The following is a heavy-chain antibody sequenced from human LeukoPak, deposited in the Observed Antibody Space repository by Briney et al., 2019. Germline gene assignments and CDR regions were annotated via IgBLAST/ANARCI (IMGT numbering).Heavy chain of an antibody. CDR3: ARIDYDFWRRYYYYMDV. Sequence: GGSLRLSCAASGFTFSDSWMQWVRQAPGKGLEWVSYISSSSSTIYYADSVKGRFTISRDNAKNSLYLQMNSLRAEDTAVYYCARIDYDFWRRYYYYMDVWGKGTTVTVSS. CDR2: ISSSSSTI. V-gene: IGHV3-48*04. J-gene: IGHJ6*03. D-gene: IGHD3-3*01. CDR1: GFTFSDSW.